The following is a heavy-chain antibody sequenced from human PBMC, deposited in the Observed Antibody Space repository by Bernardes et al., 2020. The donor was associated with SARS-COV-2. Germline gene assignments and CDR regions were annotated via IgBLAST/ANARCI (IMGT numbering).Heavy chain of an antibody. J-gene: IGHJ6*02. CDR1: GDSISSTSYY. D-gene: IGHD2-21*01. CDR2: IFYDGIT. Sequence: SETLSLTCAVSGDSISSTSYYWGWIRQPPGKGLEWIGNIFYDGITYYNPSLKSRVTISVDTSKNQFSLKLSSVTAADTAVYYCTRGVEIVGAVGFYFYALAVWAQGTTVTVSS. CDR3: TRGVEIVGAVGFYFYALAV. V-gene: IGHV4-39*01.